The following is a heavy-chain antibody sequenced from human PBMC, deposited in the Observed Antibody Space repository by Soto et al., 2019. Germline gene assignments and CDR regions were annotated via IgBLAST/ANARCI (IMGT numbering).Heavy chain of an antibody. Sequence: EVQLLESGGGLAQPGGSLRLSCAASGFTFSSYAMSWVRQAPGKGLEWVSAISGSGGSTYYADSVKGRFTISRDNSKNTLYLQMNSLRAEDTAVYYCAKREIVFYYYYYGMDVWGQGTTVTVSS. V-gene: IGHV3-23*01. J-gene: IGHJ6*02. D-gene: IGHD3-22*01. CDR1: GFTFSSYA. CDR2: ISGSGGST. CDR3: AKREIVFYYYYYGMDV.